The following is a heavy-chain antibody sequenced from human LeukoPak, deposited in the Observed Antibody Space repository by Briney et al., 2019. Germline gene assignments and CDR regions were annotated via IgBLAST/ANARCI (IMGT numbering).Heavy chain of an antibody. V-gene: IGHV3-7*01. Sequence: GGSLRLSCAASGFTFSSYWMSWVRQAPGKGVEGVANIKQDGSEKYYVDSVKGRFTISRENDKKSLYLQMNSLRAEDTAVYYCARERLYGDYYYYYMDVWGKGTTVTVSS. CDR1: GFTFSSYW. D-gene: IGHD4-17*01. CDR2: IKQDGSEK. CDR3: ARERLYGDYYYYYMDV. J-gene: IGHJ6*03.